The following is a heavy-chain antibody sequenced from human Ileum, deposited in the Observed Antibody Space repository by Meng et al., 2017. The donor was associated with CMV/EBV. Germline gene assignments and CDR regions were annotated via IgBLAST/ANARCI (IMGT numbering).Heavy chain of an antibody. Sequence: VQLVRSGAEVKKPGSAVKVSFKASGGTLSSYAISWVRQAPGQGLEWMGGIIPIFGTANYAQKFQGRVTITADESTSTAYMELSSLRSEDTAVYYCAREKVRGVIGAYFDYWGQGTLVTVSS. CDR2: IIPIFGTA. J-gene: IGHJ4*02. CDR1: GGTLSSYA. CDR3: AREKVRGVIGAYFDY. V-gene: IGHV1-69*12. D-gene: IGHD3-10*01.